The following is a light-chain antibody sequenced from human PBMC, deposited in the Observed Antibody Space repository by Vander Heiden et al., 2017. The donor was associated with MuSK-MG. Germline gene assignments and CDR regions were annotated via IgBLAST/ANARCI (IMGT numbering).Light chain of an antibody. J-gene: IGKJ1*01. CDR2: KAS. CDR3: QQYHNYWT. Sequence: DIQMPQSPSTLSASVGDRVTITCRASQSISSLLAWYQQKPGKAPKLLIYKASFLESGVSSRFSGSGSGTEFTLTISSLQSDDFATYYCQQYHNYWTFGPGTKLEIQ. V-gene: IGKV1-5*03. CDR1: QSISSL.